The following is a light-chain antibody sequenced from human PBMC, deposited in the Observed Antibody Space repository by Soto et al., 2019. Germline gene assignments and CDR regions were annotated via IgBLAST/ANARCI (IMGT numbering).Light chain of an antibody. CDR3: TSYTSRSTLVV. CDR2: EVS. Sequence: QSALTQPASVSGSPGQSITIPCTGTSSDVGGYNYVSWYQQHPGKAPKLMIYEVSNRPSGVSNRFSGSKSGNTASLTISGLQAEDEADYYCTSYTSRSTLVVFGGGTKLTVL. V-gene: IGLV2-14*01. CDR1: SSDVGGYNY. J-gene: IGLJ2*01.